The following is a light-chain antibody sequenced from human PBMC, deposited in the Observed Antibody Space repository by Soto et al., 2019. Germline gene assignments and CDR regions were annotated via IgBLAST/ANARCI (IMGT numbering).Light chain of an antibody. Sequence: QAVVTQPPSVSGAQGQRVTISCTGSSSKIGAGYDVHWYQQLPGTAPKLLIYGNSNRPSGVPDRFSGSKSGTSASLAITGLQAEDEADYYCQSYDSSLSGSVVFGGGTKLTVL. V-gene: IGLV1-40*01. J-gene: IGLJ2*01. CDR2: GNS. CDR1: SSKIGAGYD. CDR3: QSYDSSLSGSVV.